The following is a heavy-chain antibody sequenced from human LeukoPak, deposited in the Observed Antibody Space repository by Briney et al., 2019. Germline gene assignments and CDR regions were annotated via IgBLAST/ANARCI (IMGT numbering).Heavy chain of an antibody. CDR1: RFTLNDYY. V-gene: IGHV3-11*05. D-gene: IGHD1-26*01. Sequence: PGGSLRLSSAASRFTLNDYYMGLSRQAPGKGLAWVSYISSSSSYTNYADSVKGRFTISRDSAKNSLYLQMNSLRAEDTAVYYCARVSGSYFHYWGQGTLVTVSS. J-gene: IGHJ4*02. CDR3: ARVSGSYFHY. CDR2: ISSSSSYT.